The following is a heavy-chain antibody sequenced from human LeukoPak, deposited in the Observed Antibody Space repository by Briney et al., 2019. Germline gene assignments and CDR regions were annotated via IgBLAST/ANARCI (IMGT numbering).Heavy chain of an antibody. CDR1: GGSISSRSYY. D-gene: IGHD2-15*01. CDR2: IYYSGST. Sequence: SETLSLTCTVSGGSISSRSYYWGWICQPPGKGLEWIGSIYYSGSTYYNPSLQSRVTISVDTSKNQFSLKLNSVTAADTAVYYCASFYCSGGSCYQYFSYYYMDVWGKGTTVTISS. V-gene: IGHV4-39*01. CDR3: ASFYCSGGSCYQYFSYYYMDV. J-gene: IGHJ6*03.